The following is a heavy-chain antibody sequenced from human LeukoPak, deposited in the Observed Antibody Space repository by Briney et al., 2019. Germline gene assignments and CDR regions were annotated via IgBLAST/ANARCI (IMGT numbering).Heavy chain of an antibody. D-gene: IGHD1-26*01. CDR2: INTDGSTP. CDR1: GFTFSSYW. CDR3: ARGRVEATSYFDY. J-gene: IGHJ4*02. V-gene: IGHV3-74*01. Sequence: PGGSLRLSCAASGFTFSSYWMHWVRQAPGKGLVWVSRINTDGSTPNYAESVKGRFTISRDNAKNTLYLQLNSLRVEDTAVYYCARGRVEATSYFDYWGQGTLVTVSS.